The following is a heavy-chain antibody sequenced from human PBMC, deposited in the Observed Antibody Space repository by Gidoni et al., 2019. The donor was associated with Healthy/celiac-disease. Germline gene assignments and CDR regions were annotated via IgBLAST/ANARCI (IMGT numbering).Heavy chain of an antibody. CDR3: ARDWGNYDILTGYRY. CDR1: GFTFSSYA. D-gene: IGHD3-9*01. Sequence: QVQLVESGGGVVQPGRSLRLSCAASGFTFSSYAMNWVRQAPGKGLEWVAVISYDGSNKYYADSVKGRFTISRDNSKNTLYLQMNSLRAEDTAVYYCARDWGNYDILTGYRYWGQGTLVTVSS. V-gene: IGHV3-30-3*01. CDR2: ISYDGSNK. J-gene: IGHJ4*02.